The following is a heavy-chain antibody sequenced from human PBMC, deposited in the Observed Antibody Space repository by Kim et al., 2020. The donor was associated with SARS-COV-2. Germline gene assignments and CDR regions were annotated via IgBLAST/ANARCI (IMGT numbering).Heavy chain of an antibody. CDR1: GFTFSSYA. D-gene: IGHD3-10*01. CDR3: AKAYGSGTYYYFDY. J-gene: IGHJ4*02. CDR2: ISGSGGST. Sequence: GGSLRLSCEVSGFTFSSYAMSWVRQVPGKGLEWVSVISGSGGSTYYADSVRGRFTISRDNSKNTLYLQMNSLRAEDTAVYYCAKAYGSGTYYYFDYWGRGTLVTVSS. V-gene: IGHV3-23*01.